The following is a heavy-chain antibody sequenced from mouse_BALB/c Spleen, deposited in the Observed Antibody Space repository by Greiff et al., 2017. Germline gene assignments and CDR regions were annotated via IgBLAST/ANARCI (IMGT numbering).Heavy chain of an antibody. D-gene: IGHD2-14*01. V-gene: IGHV2-4-1*01. J-gene: IGHJ1*01. CDR3: ARGGYYRYDDWYFDV. CDR2: IWSGGST. CDR1: GFSLTSYG. Sequence: VKLMESGPGLVQPSQSLSITCTVSGFSLTSYGVHWVRQSPGKGLEWLGVIWSGGSTDYNAAFISRLSISKDNSKSQVFFKMNSLQADDTAIYYCARGGYYRYDDWYFDVWGAGTTVTVSS.